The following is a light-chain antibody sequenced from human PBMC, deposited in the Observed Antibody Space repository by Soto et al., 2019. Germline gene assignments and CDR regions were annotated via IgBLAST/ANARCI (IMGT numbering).Light chain of an antibody. J-gene: IGKJ2*01. V-gene: IGKV1-33*01. CDR1: QDISNY. CDR3: QQYDNLPYT. Sequence: DIQMTQSPSSLSASVGDRVTITCQASQDISNYLNWYQQKPGKAPKLLIYDASNLETGVPSRFSGSGSGTDFTFTISRLQPEDIATYYCQQYDNLPYTLGQGTKLEI. CDR2: DAS.